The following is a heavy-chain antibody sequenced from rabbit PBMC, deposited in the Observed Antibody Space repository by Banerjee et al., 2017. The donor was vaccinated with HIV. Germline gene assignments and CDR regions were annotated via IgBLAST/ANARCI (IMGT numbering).Heavy chain of an antibody. Sequence: QEQLEESGGDLVKPEGSLTLTCKASGFDFSGNAMSLVRQAPGKGLEWIGYIYPDYGTTYYASWAKGRFTISKTSSTTVTLQMTSLTAADTATYFCAKGASGAGYGYFDLWGPGTLVTVS. D-gene: IGHD6-1*01. CDR3: AKGASGAGYGYFDL. CDR1: GFDFSGNA. CDR2: IYPDYGTT. V-gene: IGHV1S45*01. J-gene: IGHJ4*01.